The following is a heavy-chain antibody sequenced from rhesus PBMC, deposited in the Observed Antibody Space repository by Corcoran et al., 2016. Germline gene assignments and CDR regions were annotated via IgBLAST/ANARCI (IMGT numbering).Heavy chain of an antibody. V-gene: IGHV4S7*01. J-gene: IGHJ5-2*02. D-gene: IGHD3-3*01. CDR2: IYGSIGST. Sequence: QVQLQESGPGLVKPSETLSLTCAVSGGSFSSGYGWRWSRQPPGTGLGWIGHIYGSIGSTYYNPSLKSRVTISKDTSKNQFSLKLSSVTAADTAVYYCARAHTIFGVVITPNSLDVWGRGVLVTVSS. CDR3: ARAHTIFGVVITPNSLDV. CDR1: GGSFSSGYG.